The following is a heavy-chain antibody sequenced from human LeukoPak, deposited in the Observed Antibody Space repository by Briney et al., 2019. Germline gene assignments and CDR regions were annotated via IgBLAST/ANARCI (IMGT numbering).Heavy chain of an antibody. V-gene: IGHV4-59*12. CDR3: ARSYYYGMDV. CDR2: IYYSGST. Sequence: SETLSLTCTVSGGSISSYYWSWIRQPPGKGLEWIGYIYYSGSTYYNPSLKSRVTISVDTSKNQFSLKLSSVTAADTAVYYCARSYYYGMDVWGQGTTVTVSS. CDR1: GGSISSYY. J-gene: IGHJ6*02.